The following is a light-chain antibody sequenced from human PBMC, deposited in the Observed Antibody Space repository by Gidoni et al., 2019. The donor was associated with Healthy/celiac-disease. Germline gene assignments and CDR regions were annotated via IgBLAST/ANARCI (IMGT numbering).Light chain of an antibody. Sequence: DIVMTQSPDALAVSLGERATINCKSSQSVLYSSNNKNYLAWYQQKPGQPPKRLIYWASTREPGVPDRFSGSGSGTDFTSTISSLQAEDVAVYYCQQYYSTPLTFGGGTKVEIK. CDR1: QSVLYSSNNKNY. CDR2: WAS. CDR3: QQYYSTPLT. V-gene: IGKV4-1*01. J-gene: IGKJ4*01.